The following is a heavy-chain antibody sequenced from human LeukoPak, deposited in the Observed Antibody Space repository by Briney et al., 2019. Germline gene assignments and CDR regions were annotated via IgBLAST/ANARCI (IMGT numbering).Heavy chain of an antibody. V-gene: IGHV1-8*03. J-gene: IGHJ4*02. CDR2: MNPNSGNT. CDR3: ARGVLRYFVVPQFDY. CDR1: GYTFTSYD. Sequence: ASVKVSCKASGYTFTSYDINWVRQATGQGLEWMGWMNPNSGNTGYAQKFQGRVTITRNTSISTAYMELSRLRSDDTAVYYCARGVLRYFVVPQFDYWGQGTLVTVSS. D-gene: IGHD3-9*01.